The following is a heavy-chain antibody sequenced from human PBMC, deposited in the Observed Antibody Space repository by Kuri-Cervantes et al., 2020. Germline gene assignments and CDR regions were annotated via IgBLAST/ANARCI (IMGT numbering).Heavy chain of an antibody. CDR2: IPNDGNYQ. J-gene: IGHJ4*02. CDR3: ARQEIGSYFEY. CDR1: GFPFSDYG. V-gene: IGHV3-30*03. D-gene: IGHD1-1*01. Sequence: GGSLRLSCVATGFPFSDYGMHWVRQAPGRGLGWVAAIPNDGNYQYYADIVTGRISISRDNARNTVNLQMNSLRIEDTAIYHCARQEIGSYFEYWGQGTRVTVSS.